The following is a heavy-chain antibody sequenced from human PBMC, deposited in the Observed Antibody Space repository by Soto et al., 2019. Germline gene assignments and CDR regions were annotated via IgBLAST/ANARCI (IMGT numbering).Heavy chain of an antibody. CDR2: IYYSGST. Sequence: SETLSLTCTVSGGSISSYYWSWIRQPPGKGLEWIGYIYYSGSTNYNPSLKGRVTISVDTSKNQFSLKLSSVTAADTAVYYCASTTGTTSTYFDYWGQGTLVTVSS. CDR1: GGSISSYY. V-gene: IGHV4-59*01. CDR3: ASTTGTTSTYFDY. J-gene: IGHJ4*02. D-gene: IGHD1-1*01.